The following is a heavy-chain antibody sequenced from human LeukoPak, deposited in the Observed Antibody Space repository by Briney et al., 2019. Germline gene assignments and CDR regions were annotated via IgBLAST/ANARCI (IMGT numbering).Heavy chain of an antibody. CDR2: IYYSGST. CDR1: GGSISSSSYY. Sequence: SETLSLTCTVSGGSISSSSYYWGWIRQPPGKGLEWIGSIYYSGSTYYNPSLKSRVTISVDTSKNQFSLKLSSVTAADTAVYYCARDRGTEGYNGLNSPREDYWGQGTLVTVSS. J-gene: IGHJ4*02. CDR3: ARDRGTEGYNGLNSPREDY. V-gene: IGHV4-39*02. D-gene: IGHD5-12*01.